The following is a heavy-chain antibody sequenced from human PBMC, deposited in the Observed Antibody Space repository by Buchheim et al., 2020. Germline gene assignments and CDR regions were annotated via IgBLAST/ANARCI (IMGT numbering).Heavy chain of an antibody. CDR1: GASVTNDY. D-gene: IGHD6-19*01. Sequence: QVQLQESGPGLVQPSETLSLTCSVSGASVTNDYWSWIRQPPGKGLDWIAYISNAGSTNYNPSLTSRVTLSLDASKHQFSLKLSSVTAADTAVYYCAKFSRPDSGGWYLDYWGQGTL. V-gene: IGHV4-59*02. J-gene: IGHJ4*01. CDR2: ISNAGST. CDR3: AKFSRPDSGGWYLDY.